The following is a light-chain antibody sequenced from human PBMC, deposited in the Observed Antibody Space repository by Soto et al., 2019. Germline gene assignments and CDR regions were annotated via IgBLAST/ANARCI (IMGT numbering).Light chain of an antibody. J-gene: IGKJ2*01. Sequence: DVVMTQSPLSLPVTLGQAATVSCRSTQSLVHSDGNTYLNWFQQRPGQSPRRLLHHVSKRDSRVPDRFSGSGSGTDFTLKISGVEAEDVGVCYCNQGTHLPHTFGQGTKLEIK. V-gene: IGKV2-30*02. CDR3: NQGTHLPHT. CDR1: QSLVHSDGNTY. CDR2: HVS.